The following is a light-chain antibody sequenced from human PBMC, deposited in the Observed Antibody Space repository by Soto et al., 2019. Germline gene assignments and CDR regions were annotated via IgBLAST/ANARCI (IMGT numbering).Light chain of an antibody. CDR1: QSVGSD. Sequence: EIVMTQSPATLSVSPGERATLSCRASQSVGSDLAWYQQKPGQPPRLLIYDASIRATGIPDRISGSGSERDFTLTISRLEPEDFAVYYCQQYGDSPQTFGPGTKVDIK. CDR3: QQYGDSPQT. V-gene: IGKV3-20*01. CDR2: DAS. J-gene: IGKJ1*01.